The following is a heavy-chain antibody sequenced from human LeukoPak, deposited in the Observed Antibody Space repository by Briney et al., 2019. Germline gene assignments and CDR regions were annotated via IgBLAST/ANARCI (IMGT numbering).Heavy chain of an antibody. CDR1: GFTFSNYA. J-gene: IGHJ4*02. D-gene: IGHD3-16*02. CDR2: ISGSGDST. Sequence: PGGSLRLSCAASGFTFSNYAMSWVRQAPGKGLEWVSVISGSGDSTNYPDSVKGRFTISRDNSKNTLYLQMNTLRAEDTAVYYCAKSLGVGGYTRYKGFDQWGQGTLVTVSS. V-gene: IGHV3-23*01. CDR3: AKSLGVGGYTRYKGFDQ.